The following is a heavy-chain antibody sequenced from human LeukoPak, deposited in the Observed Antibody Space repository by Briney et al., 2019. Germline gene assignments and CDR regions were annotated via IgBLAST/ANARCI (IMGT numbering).Heavy chain of an antibody. Sequence: GGSLRLSCAASGFTFSSYAMSWVRQAPGKGLEWVSAISGSGGSTYYADSVKGRFTISRDNSKNTLYLQMNSLRAEDTAVYYCARVGYYYDSSGSGPAFDIWGQGTMVTVSS. D-gene: IGHD3-22*01. CDR3: ARVGYYYDSSGSGPAFDI. CDR1: GFTFSSYA. J-gene: IGHJ3*02. V-gene: IGHV3-23*01. CDR2: ISGSGGST.